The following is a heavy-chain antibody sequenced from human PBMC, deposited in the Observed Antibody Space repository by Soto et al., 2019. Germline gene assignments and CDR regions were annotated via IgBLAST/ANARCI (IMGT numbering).Heavy chain of an antibody. J-gene: IGHJ6*02. CDR1: GLTVSSNY. CDR3: AREGGSRWSGGGYYYYFGMDV. D-gene: IGHD6-13*01. CDR2: IDSGGST. Sequence: GGSLRLSCAASGLTVSSNYMSWVRQAPGKGLEWVSVIDSGGSTYYADSVKGRLTISRDNSKNTLYLQMNSLRVEDTAVYYCAREGGSRWSGGGYYYYFGMDVWGQGTTVTV. V-gene: IGHV3-66*01.